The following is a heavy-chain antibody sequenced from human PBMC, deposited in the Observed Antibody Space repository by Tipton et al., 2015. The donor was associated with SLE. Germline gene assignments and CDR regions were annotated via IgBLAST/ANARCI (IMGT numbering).Heavy chain of an antibody. Sequence: TLSLTCAVYGGSFSGYYWSWIRQPPGKGLEWIGEINHSGSTDYNPSLKSRVTISVDTSKNQFSLKLSSVTAADTAVDYCATESGHYDFWSGYYTHYYYMDVWGKGTTVTVSS. CDR2: INHSGST. D-gene: IGHD3-3*01. J-gene: IGHJ6*03. CDR3: ATESGHYDFWSGYYTHYYYMDV. V-gene: IGHV4-34*01. CDR1: GGSFSGYY.